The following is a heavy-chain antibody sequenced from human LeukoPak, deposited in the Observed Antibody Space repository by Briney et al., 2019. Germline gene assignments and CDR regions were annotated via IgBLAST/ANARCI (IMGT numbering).Heavy chain of an antibody. CDR3: ARASSSWLYYYMDV. CDR2: INHSGST. Sequence: SETLSLTCAVSGGSFSGYYWSWIRQPPGKGLEWIGEINHSGSTNYNPSLKSRVTISVDTSKNQFSLKLSSVTAADTAVYYCARASSSWLYYYMDVWGKGTTVTVSS. J-gene: IGHJ6*03. D-gene: IGHD6-13*01. CDR1: GGSFSGYY. V-gene: IGHV4-34*01.